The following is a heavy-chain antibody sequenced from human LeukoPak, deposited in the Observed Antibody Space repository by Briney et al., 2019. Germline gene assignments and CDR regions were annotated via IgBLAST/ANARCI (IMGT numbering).Heavy chain of an antibody. V-gene: IGHV4-59*08. CDR2: IYYSGST. CDR3: ARRSPGGAADY. D-gene: IGHD1-26*01. CDR1: GGSISSYF. Sequence: SETLSLTCTVSGGSISSYFWSWIRQPLGKGLEWIGYIYYSGSTNYNPSLKSRVTMSVDTSKNQFSLKLSSVTAADTAVYYCARRSPGGAADYWGQGTRVTVSS. J-gene: IGHJ4*02.